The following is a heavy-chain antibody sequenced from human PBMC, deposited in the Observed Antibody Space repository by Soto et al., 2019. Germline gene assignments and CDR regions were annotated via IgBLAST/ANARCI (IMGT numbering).Heavy chain of an antibody. Sequence: PGGSLRLSCAASGFTVSSNYMSWVRQAPGKGLEWVSLLYSGGSTYYADSVKGRFTISRDNSKNTLYLQMNSLRVEDSAAYYCATTGPYWGQGTLVTVSS. CDR3: ATTGPY. CDR2: LYSGGST. J-gene: IGHJ4*02. V-gene: IGHV3-66*01. CDR1: GFTVSSNY.